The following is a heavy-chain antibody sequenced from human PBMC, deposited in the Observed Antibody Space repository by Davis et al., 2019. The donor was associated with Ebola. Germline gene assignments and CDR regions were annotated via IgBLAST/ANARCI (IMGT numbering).Heavy chain of an antibody. V-gene: IGHV3-21*01. J-gene: IGHJ6*02. CDR3: ARDSYDFWSAGLYYYYGMDV. CDR2: ISSSSSYI. CDR1: GFTFSSYS. D-gene: IGHD3-3*01. Sequence: GGSLRLSCAASGFTFSSYSMNWVRQAPGKGLEWVSSISSSSSYIYYADSVKGRFTISRDNAKNSLYLQMNSLRAEDTAVYYCARDSYDFWSAGLYYYYGMDVWGQGTTGTVSS.